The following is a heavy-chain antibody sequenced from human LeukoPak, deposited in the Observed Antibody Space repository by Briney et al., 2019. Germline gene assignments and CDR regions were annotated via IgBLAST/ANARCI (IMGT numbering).Heavy chain of an antibody. CDR3: AKGLRYSDN. Sequence: PGRSLRLSCAASGFTFSSYGMHWVRQAPGKGLEWVAVISYDGSNKYHADSVKGRFTISRGNSKNTLYLQMNSLRAEDTAVYYCAKGLRYSDNWGQGTLVTVSS. CDR1: GFTFSSYG. D-gene: IGHD3-9*01. CDR2: ISYDGSNK. J-gene: IGHJ4*02. V-gene: IGHV3-30*18.